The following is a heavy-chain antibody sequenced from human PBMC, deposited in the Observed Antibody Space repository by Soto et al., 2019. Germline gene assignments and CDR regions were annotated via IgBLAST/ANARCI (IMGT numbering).Heavy chain of an antibody. Sequence: ASVKVSCKASGGSFNNYGIRWVRQAPGQGLEWMGGIIPIFGSANYAQRFQGRVTITADESTSTVYMELSSLRSEDTAVYYCARERVSAIFGVETYHFDYWGQGTLVTVSS. J-gene: IGHJ4*02. CDR1: GGSFNNYG. CDR3: ARERVSAIFGVETYHFDY. D-gene: IGHD3-3*01. V-gene: IGHV1-69*13. CDR2: IIPIFGSA.